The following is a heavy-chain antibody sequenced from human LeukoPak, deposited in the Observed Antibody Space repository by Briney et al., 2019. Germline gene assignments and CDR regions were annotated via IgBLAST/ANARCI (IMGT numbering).Heavy chain of an antibody. CDR2: ISGSGGST. J-gene: IGHJ4*02. D-gene: IGHD3-22*01. CDR3: AKEQVTMIVVVITHYFDY. Sequence: PGGSLRLSCAASGFTFSSYAMSWVRQAPGKGLEWVSAISGSGGSTYYADSAKGRFTISRDNSKNTLYLQMNSLRAEDTAVYYCAKEQVTMIVVVITHYFDYWGQGTLVTVSS. V-gene: IGHV3-23*01. CDR1: GFTFSSYA.